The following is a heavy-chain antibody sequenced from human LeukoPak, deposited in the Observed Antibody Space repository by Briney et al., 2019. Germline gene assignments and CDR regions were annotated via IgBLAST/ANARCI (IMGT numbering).Heavy chain of an antibody. V-gene: IGHV4-38-2*01. D-gene: IGHD3-22*01. CDR3: ARHDSSGYYYHVGY. CDR2: IYHSGST. J-gene: IGHJ4*02. Sequence: PSETLSLTCAVSGYSISSGYYWGWIRQPPGKGLEWIGSIYHSGSTYYNPPLKSRVTISVDTSKNQFSLKLSSVTAADTAVYYCARHDSSGYYYHVGYWGQGTLVTVSS. CDR1: GYSISSGYY.